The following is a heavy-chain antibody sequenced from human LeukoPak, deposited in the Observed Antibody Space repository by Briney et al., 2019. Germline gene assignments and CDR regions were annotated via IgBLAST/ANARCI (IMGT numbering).Heavy chain of an antibody. V-gene: IGHV3-23*01. CDR3: AKAENYFTSGTYRRDFDY. CDR1: GFTFNNYA. Sequence: GGSLRLSCSASGFTFNNYAMNWVRQAPGKGLAWVSSISDSGANTYYADSVKGRFTISRDDSKSTLYLQMNSLRAEDTAVYYCAKAENYFTSGTYRRDFDYWGQGTLVTVSS. CDR2: ISDSGANT. D-gene: IGHD3-10*01. J-gene: IGHJ4*02.